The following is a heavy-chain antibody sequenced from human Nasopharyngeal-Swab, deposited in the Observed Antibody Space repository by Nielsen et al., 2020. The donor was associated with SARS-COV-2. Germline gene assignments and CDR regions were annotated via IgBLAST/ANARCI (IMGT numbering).Heavy chain of an antibody. Sequence: WIRQPPGEGLEWIGYIYYSGSTNYNPSLKSRVTISVDTSKNQFSLKLSSVTAADTAVYYCARVSENCSGGSCGADVLYFDLWGRGTLVTVSS. CDR2: IYYSGST. D-gene: IGHD2-15*01. J-gene: IGHJ2*01. V-gene: IGHV4-59*01. CDR3: ARVSENCSGGSCGADVLYFDL.